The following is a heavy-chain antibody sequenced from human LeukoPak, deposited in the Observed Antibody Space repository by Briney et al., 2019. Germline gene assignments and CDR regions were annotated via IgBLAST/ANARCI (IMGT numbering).Heavy chain of an antibody. CDR2: IRYDGNNK. CDR1: GFTFSSYG. J-gene: IGHJ4*02. Sequence: GGSLRLSCAASGFTFSSYGMHWVRQAPGKGQEWVAFIRYDGNNKYYADSVKGRFTISRDNSENTLYLQMNSLRVEDTAVYFCAKGREKYCTSTSCYHDYWGQGTLVTVSS. V-gene: IGHV3-30*02. D-gene: IGHD2-2*01. CDR3: AKGREKYCTSTSCYHDY.